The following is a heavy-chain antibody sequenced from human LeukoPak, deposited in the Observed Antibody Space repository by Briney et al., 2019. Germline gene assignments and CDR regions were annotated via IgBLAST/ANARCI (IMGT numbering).Heavy chain of an antibody. J-gene: IGHJ4*02. CDR1: GFTFSNAW. CDR3: ATVRGVLDY. Sequence: GGSLRLSCAVSGFTFSNAWMNWVRQAPGKGLEWVGRIKSKAEGETTDYAAPVKGRFTISRDDSKNTLYLQMNSLKTEDTAVYYCATVRGVLDYWGQGILVTVSS. CDR2: IKSKAEGETT. D-gene: IGHD3-10*01. V-gene: IGHV3-15*01.